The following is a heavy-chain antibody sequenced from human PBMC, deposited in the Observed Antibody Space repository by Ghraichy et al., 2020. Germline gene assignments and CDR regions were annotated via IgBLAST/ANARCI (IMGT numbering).Heavy chain of an antibody. CDR1: GVAMSGHY. J-gene: IGHJ4*02. CDR2: MYYTGTA. V-gene: IGHV4-59*11. D-gene: IGHD3-9*01. Sequence: SETPSLTCNVSGVAMSGHYWSWIRQPLGKGLEWIGYMYYTGTAYYHPSLKSRVTFSVDTSKKQFSLRLTSVTAADTAVYYCARKAGYYDYFDFWGPGILVTVSS. CDR3: ARKAGYYDYFDF.